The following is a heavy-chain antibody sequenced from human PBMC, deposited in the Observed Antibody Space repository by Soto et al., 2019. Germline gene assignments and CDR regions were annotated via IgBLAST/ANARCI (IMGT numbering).Heavy chain of an antibody. D-gene: IGHD4-4*01. V-gene: IGHV3-11*01. CDR2: ITSSGGNA. CDR3: ARSDDSTSYPLDL. CDR1: GFSFKDYY. J-gene: IGHJ5*02. Sequence: GGSLRLSCAASGFSFKDYYMTWMRQTPEKGLEWISTITSSGGNAYYAASVKGRVTISRDNAHNSLYLQMSGLRAEDTALYYCARSDDSTSYPLDLWGPGTLVTVSS.